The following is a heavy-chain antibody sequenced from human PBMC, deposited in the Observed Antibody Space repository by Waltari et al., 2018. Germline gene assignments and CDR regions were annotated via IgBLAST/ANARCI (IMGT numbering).Heavy chain of an antibody. J-gene: IGHJ6*02. CDR1: EFNFSYYA. V-gene: IGHV3-30*09. CDR3: ARDYCDRTNCHGMDV. D-gene: IGHD3-22*01. Sequence: VQLVESGGGVVKTGRSMRLFFAAYEFNFSYYAMHWVRQAPGKGLEWVAVISYNERNIYYVDSVKGRFAISRDNSKKMLYLQMNSLRAEDTAVYYCARDYCDRTNCHGMDVWGQVTTVTVSS. CDR2: ISYNERNI.